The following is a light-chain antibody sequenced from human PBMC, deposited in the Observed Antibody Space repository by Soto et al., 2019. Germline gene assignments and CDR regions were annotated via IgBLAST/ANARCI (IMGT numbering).Light chain of an antibody. J-gene: IGKJ2*01. CDR2: GSS. V-gene: IGKV3-20*01. Sequence: EIVLTQSPATLSLSPGERATLSCRASQSVRSNYLAWYQQQPGQAPRLLIYGSSSRATGIPDRCSGSGSGTDFTLTISILEPDDFAVYYCQHYGSSAYTFGQGTTLEIK. CDR1: QSVRSNY. CDR3: QHYGSSAYT.